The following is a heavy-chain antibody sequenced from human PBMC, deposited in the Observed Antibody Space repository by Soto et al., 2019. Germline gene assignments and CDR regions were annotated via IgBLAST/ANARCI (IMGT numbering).Heavy chain of an antibody. CDR2: INPSGGST. D-gene: IGHD6-13*01. V-gene: IGHV1-46*03. CDR1: GYTFTSYY. J-gene: IGHJ4*02. CDR3: ARNGIAAAGPDY. Sequence: GASVKVSCKASGYTFTSYYMHWVRQAPGQGLEWMGIINPSGGSTSYAQKFRGRVTMTRDTSTSTVYMELSSLRSEDTAVYYCARNGIAAAGPDYWGQGTLVTVSS.